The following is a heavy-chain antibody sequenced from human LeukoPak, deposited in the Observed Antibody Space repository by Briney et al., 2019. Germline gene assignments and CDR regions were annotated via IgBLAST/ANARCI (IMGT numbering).Heavy chain of an antibody. J-gene: IGHJ4*02. V-gene: IGHV3-48*02. Sequence: GGSLRLSCAASRFTFSSYGIHWVRQAPGKGLEWVSYISSGSGSIYYADSVKGRFTISRDNAKNSVYLQMNSLRDEDTAVYYCARVSSGWAFDYWGQGTLVTVSS. CDR2: ISSGSGSI. CDR1: RFTFSSYG. D-gene: IGHD6-19*01. CDR3: ARVSSGWAFDY.